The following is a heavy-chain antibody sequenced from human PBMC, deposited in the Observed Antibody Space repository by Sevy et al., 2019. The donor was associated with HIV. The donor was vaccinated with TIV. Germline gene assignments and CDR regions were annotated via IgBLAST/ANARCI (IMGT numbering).Heavy chain of an antibody. D-gene: IGHD3-22*01. CDR1: GFTFSSYS. CDR2: ISSSSSTI. V-gene: IGHV3-48*01. CDR3: ARDRYYYGSSGSPLNAFDI. J-gene: IGHJ3*02. Sequence: GGSLRLSCAASGFTFSSYSMNWVRQAPGKGLEWVSYISSSSSTIYYADSVKGRFTISRDNAKNSLYLQMNSLRAEDTAMYYCARDRYYYGSSGSPLNAFDIWGQGTMVTVSS.